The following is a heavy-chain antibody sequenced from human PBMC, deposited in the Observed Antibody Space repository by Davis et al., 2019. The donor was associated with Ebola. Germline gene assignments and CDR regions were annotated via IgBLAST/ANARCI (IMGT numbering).Heavy chain of an antibody. D-gene: IGHD3-10*01. CDR3: AREGLLWFGELLFSYYYGMDV. CDR1: GFNFRSYA. CDR2: ISGSGGST. Sequence: GESLKISCAASGFNFRSYALSWVRQAPGKGLEWVSVISGSGGSTKYADSVKGRFTISRDNSKNTLYLQMNSLRAEDTAVYYCAREGLLWFGELLFSYYYGMDVWGQGTTVTVSS. J-gene: IGHJ6*02. V-gene: IGHV3-23*01.